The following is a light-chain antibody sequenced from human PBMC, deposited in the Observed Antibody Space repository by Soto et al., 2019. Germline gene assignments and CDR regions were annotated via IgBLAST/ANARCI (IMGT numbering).Light chain of an antibody. Sequence: DIQMTQSPSSVSASVGDRVTITCRARQGISSGLAWYQQKPGKAPNLLIYAASSLQSGVPSRFSGSGSGTDFTLTISSLQPEDFATYYCQQADTFPLTFGGGTKVEIK. J-gene: IGKJ4*01. V-gene: IGKV1-12*01. CDR2: AAS. CDR3: QQADTFPLT. CDR1: QGISSG.